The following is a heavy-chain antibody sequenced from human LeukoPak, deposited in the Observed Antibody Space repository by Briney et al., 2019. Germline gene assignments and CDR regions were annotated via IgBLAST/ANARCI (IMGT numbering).Heavy chain of an antibody. CDR1: RFTFSSYS. CDR2: ISSSGSYI. J-gene: IGHJ3*02. D-gene: IGHD3-22*01. Sequence: GGSLRLSCAASRFTFSSYSMNWVRQAPGKGLEWVSSISSSGSYIYYADSVKGRFTISRDNAKNSLYLQMNSLRAEDTAVYYCARAVKYYYDTSGSKGAFDIWGQGTMVTVSS. CDR3: ARAVKYYYDTSGSKGAFDI. V-gene: IGHV3-21*04.